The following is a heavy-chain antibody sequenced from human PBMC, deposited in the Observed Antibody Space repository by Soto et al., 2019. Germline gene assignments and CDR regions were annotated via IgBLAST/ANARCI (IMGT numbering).Heavy chain of an antibody. D-gene: IGHD3-22*01. V-gene: IGHV1-69*02. CDR2: IIPILGIA. CDR3: ASSYYYYDSSGYYYYYYGMDV. CDR1: GGTFSSYT. J-gene: IGHJ6*02. Sequence: SVKVSCKASGGTFSSYTISWVRQAPGQGLEWMGRIIPILGIANYAQKFQGRVTITADKSTSTAYMELSSLRSEDTAVYYCASSYYYYDSSGYYYYYYGMDVWGQGTTVTVSS.